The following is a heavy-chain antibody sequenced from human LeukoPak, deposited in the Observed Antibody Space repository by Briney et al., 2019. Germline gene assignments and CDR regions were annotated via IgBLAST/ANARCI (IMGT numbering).Heavy chain of an antibody. CDR3: ARGRREYDILTGYSDLFDY. CDR2: INPSGGST. V-gene: IGHV1-46*01. CDR1: GYTFTSYY. J-gene: IGHJ4*02. Sequence: GASVKVSCKASGYTFTSYYMHWVRQAPGQGLEWMGIINPSGGSTSYAQKFQGRVTMTRDTSTSTVYMELSSLRSEDTGVYYCARGRREYDILTGYSDLFDYWGQGTLVTVSS. D-gene: IGHD3-9*01.